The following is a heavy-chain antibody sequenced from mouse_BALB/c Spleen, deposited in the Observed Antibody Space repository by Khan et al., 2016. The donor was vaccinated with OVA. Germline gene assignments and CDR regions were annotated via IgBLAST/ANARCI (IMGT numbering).Heavy chain of an antibody. J-gene: IGHJ2*01. CDR1: GYSITSDYA. CDR2: ISYSGNT. CDR3: ARIYGGDFDY. Sequence: EVQLVESGPGLVKPSQSLSLTCTVIGYSITSDYAWNWIRQFPGNKLEWMGYISYSGNTKYNPSLKSRISITRDTSENQFFLQLNSVTIEDTATYYCARIYGGDFDYWGQGTTLTVSS. V-gene: IGHV3-2*02. D-gene: IGHD1-1*01.